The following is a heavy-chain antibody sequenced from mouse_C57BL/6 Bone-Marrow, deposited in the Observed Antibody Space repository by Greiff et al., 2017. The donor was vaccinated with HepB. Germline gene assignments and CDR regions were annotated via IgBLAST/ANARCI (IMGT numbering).Heavy chain of an antibody. V-gene: IGHV5-12*01. Sequence: EVQLVESGGGLVQPGGSLKLSCAASGFTFSDYYMYWVRQTPEKRLEWVAYISNGGGSTYYPDTVKGRFTISRDNAKNTLYLQMSRLKSEDTAMYYCAKPYYGSNPAWFAYWGQGTLVTVSA. CDR3: AKPYYGSNPAWFAY. CDR2: ISNGGGST. CDR1: GFTFSDYY. D-gene: IGHD1-1*01. J-gene: IGHJ3*01.